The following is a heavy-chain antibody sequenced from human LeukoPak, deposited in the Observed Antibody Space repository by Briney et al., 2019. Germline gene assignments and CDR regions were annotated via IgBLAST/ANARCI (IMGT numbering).Heavy chain of an antibody. J-gene: IGHJ4*02. D-gene: IGHD3-22*01. Sequence: GASVKVSCKASGYTFTSYYMHWVRQAPGQGLEWMGIINPSGGNTNYAQKLQGRVTMTTDTSTSTAYMELRSLRSDDTAVYYCAREDYDSSGYYPGDYWGQGTLVTVSS. CDR1: GYTFTSYY. V-gene: IGHV1-46*01. CDR2: INPSGGNT. CDR3: AREDYDSSGYYPGDY.